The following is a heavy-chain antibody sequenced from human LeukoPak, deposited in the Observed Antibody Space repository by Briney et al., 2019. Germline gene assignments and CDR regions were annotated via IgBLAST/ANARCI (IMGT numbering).Heavy chain of an antibody. V-gene: IGHV3-7*01. Sequence: PGGSLRLSCTASGFTFSSYWMTWVRQAPGKGLEWVANIELAGSATYYVDSVKGRFTISRDNAKNLLYLQMNSLRAEDSAVYHCGRFGYVAAVDSWGQGALVTVSS. J-gene: IGHJ4*02. D-gene: IGHD2-15*01. CDR2: IELAGSAT. CDR3: GRFGYVAAVDS. CDR1: GFTFSSYW.